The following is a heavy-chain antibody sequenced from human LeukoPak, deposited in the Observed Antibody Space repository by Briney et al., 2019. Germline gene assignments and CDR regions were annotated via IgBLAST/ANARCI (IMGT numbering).Heavy chain of an antibody. CDR1: GYTFTGYY. CDR3: AREGRGYCSGGSCYYYYMDV. CDR2: INPNSGGT. D-gene: IGHD2-15*01. J-gene: IGHJ6*03. V-gene: IGHV1-2*02. Sequence: GASVKVSCKASGYTFTGYYMHWVRQAPGQGLEWMGWINPNSGGTNYAQKFQGRVTMTRDTSISTAYMELSRLRSDDTAVYYCAREGRGYCSGGSCYYYYMDVWGKGTTVTVSS.